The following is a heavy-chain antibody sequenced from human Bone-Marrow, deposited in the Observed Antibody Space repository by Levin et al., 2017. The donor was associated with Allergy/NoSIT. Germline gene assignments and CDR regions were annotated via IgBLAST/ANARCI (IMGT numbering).Heavy chain of an antibody. CDR1: GFTFSTHA. CDR2: ISAGDGTT. Sequence: GGSLRLSCAASGFTFSTHAMSWVRQAPGKGLEWVSAISAGDGTTYYADSVQGRFTISSDSSKNTLYLQMNSLGAEDTAVYYCAKLSGTLVTSSRVFHSWGQGTRVTVSS. J-gene: IGHJ4*02. V-gene: IGHV3-23*01. D-gene: IGHD2-21*02. CDR3: AKLSGTLVTSSRVFHS.